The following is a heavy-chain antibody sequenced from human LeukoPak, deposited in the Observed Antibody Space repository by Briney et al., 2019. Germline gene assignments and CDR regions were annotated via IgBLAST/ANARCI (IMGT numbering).Heavy chain of an antibody. Sequence: PSETLSLTCTVSGGSISSSSYYWGWIRQPPGKGLEWIGSIYYSGSTYYNPSLKSRVTISVDTSKNQFSLKLSSVTAADTAVYYCARGLYDSSGYGSTMSVAAEYFQHWGQGTLVTVSS. CDR3: ARGLYDSSGYGSTMSVAAEYFQH. V-gene: IGHV4-39*07. J-gene: IGHJ1*01. CDR1: GGSISSSSYY. D-gene: IGHD3-22*01. CDR2: IYYSGST.